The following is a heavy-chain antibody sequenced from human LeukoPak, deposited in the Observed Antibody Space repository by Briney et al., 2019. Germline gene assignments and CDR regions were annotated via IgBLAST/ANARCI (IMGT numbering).Heavy chain of an antibody. Sequence: PSETLTLTCTVSGGSISSDDYFWSWLRQPPGKEPEWIGYVYYTGGTNYKPSLSGRVTISVDTSKNQFSLKLNSVTAADTAVYYCARSRLDYYYYMDVWGKGTTVTVSS. CDR3: ARSRLDYYYYMDV. CDR1: GGSISSDDYF. J-gene: IGHJ6*03. CDR2: VYYTGGT. V-gene: IGHV4-61*08.